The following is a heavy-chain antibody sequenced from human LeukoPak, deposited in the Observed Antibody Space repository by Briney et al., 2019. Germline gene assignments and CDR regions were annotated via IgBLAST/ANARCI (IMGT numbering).Heavy chain of an antibody. J-gene: IGHJ4*02. Sequence: GGSLRLSCAPSGFTSSDHYTDCVRRAPGKRLEGVTRARNKADSYTSHYAPSVKVRITISRDDSKISLYLQMNSLKTEDTDVYYSARGVSGRYRPFDYWGQGTLVTVSS. CDR1: GFTSSDHY. D-gene: IGHD1-26*01. CDR2: ARNKADSYTS. V-gene: IGHV3-72*01. CDR3: ARGVSGRYRPFDY.